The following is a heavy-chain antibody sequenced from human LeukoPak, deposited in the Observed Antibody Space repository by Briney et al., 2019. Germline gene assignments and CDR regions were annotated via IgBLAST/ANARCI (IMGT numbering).Heavy chain of an antibody. V-gene: IGHV1-2*02. CDR1: GYTFTGYY. J-gene: IGHJ5*02. CDR2: INPNSGGT. D-gene: IGHD1-26*01. Sequence: ASVKVSCKASGYTFTGYYMHWVRQAPGQGLEWMGWINPNSGGTNYAQKFQGRVTMTRDTSISTAYMELSRLRSDDTAVYYCARDFRELLGGKNWFDPWGQGTLVTVSS. CDR3: ARDFRELLGGKNWFDP.